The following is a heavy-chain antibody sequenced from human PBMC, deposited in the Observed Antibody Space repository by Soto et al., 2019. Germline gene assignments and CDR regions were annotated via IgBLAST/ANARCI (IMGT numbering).Heavy chain of an antibody. D-gene: IGHD5-12*01. V-gene: IGHV4-34*01. CDR3: ARGQEGIVATH. Sequence: QVQLQQWGAGLLKPSETLSLTCTVNGGSLTGYYWSWIRQPPGKGLEWIGEVKDGGSTNYSPSLRGRVSISADTSKTHFSLRLNSVPAADTAVYFCARGQEGIVATHWDQGALVTVSS. CDR2: VKDGGST. CDR1: GGSLTGYY. J-gene: IGHJ4*02.